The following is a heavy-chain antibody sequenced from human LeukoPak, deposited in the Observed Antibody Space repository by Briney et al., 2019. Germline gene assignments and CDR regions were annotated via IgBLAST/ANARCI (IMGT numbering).Heavy chain of an antibody. CDR1: GFTVSSNY. D-gene: IGHD6-13*01. Sequence: GGSLRLSCAASGFTVSSNYMSWVRQAPGKGLEWVSVIYSGGSTYYADSVKGRFTISRDNSKNMLYLQMNSLRAEDTAVYYCAXDSSSWYYFDYWGQGTLVTVSS. V-gene: IGHV3-66*01. J-gene: IGHJ4*02. CDR3: AXDSSSWYYFDY. CDR2: IYSGGST.